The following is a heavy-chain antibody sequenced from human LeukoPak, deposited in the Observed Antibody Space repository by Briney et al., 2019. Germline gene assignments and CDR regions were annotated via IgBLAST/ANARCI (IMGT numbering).Heavy chain of an antibody. V-gene: IGHV3-30*04. CDR2: ISNDGSNK. Sequence: TGGSLSLSCAASGFTFSSYAMHWVRQAPGKGLEWVAVISNDGSNKYYADSVKGRFTISRDNSKNTLYLQMNSLRAEDTAVYYCARGSDIVVVPSAMGPYYYMDVWGKGTTVTVSS. J-gene: IGHJ6*03. CDR3: ARGSDIVVVPSAMGPYYYMDV. CDR1: GFTFSSYA. D-gene: IGHD2-2*01.